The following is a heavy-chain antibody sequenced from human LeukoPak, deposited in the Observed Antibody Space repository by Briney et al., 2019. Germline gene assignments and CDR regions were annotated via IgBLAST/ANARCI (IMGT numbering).Heavy chain of an antibody. Sequence: GGSLRLSCEASGFTFSDYYMSWIRQAPGKGPERVSYIGSNGGNIFYADSVKGRFTISRDNAKNALYLQLDSLRVEDTARYYCARIYYYGSGSGEYWGQGTMVTDSS. CDR1: GFTFSDYY. J-gene: IGHJ4*02. CDR3: ARIYYYGSGSGEY. V-gene: IGHV3-11*04. D-gene: IGHD3-10*01. CDR2: IGSNGGNI.